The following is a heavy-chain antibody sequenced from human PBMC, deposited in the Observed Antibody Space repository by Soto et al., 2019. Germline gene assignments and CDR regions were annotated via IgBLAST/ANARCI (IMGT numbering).Heavy chain of an antibody. J-gene: IGHJ4*02. V-gene: IGHV1-69*13. CDR3: AREGSGYNF. CDR1: GGSFGNFG. Sequence: GASVKVSCKASGGSFGNFGSSWVRQAPGQGLEWMGGIVPVFGRPNYAQRFRGRLTITADESTSTGYMELISLRSDDTAVYYCAREGSGYNFWGQGTQVTVSS. D-gene: IGHD5-12*01. CDR2: IVPVFGRP.